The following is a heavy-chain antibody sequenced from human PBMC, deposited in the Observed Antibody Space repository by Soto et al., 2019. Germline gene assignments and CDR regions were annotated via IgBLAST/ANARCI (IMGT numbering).Heavy chain of an antibody. Sequence: SETLSLTCTVSGGSISSSSYYWGWIRQPPGKGLEWIGSIYYSGSTNYNPSLKSRVTISVDTSKNQFSLKLSSVTAADTAVYYCARVNVLRYFDWLSIPPATFDYWGQGTLVTVSS. V-gene: IGHV4-39*07. D-gene: IGHD3-9*01. CDR1: GGSISSSSYY. CDR2: IYYSGST. J-gene: IGHJ4*02. CDR3: ARVNVLRYFDWLSIPPATFDY.